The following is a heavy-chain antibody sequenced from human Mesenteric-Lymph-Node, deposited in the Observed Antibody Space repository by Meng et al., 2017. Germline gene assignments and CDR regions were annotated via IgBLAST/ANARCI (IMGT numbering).Heavy chain of an antibody. CDR3: ASMSRYSSGWYVGIFDY. J-gene: IGHJ4*02. CDR2: ISGSGGST. V-gene: IGHV3-23*01. CDR1: GFTFSSYA. D-gene: IGHD6-19*01. Sequence: GGSLRLSCAASGFTFSSYAMSWVRQAPGKGLEWVSAISGSGGSTYYADSVKGRFTISRDNSKNTLYLQMNSLRAEDTAVYYCASMSRYSSGWYVGIFDYWGQGTLVTVSS.